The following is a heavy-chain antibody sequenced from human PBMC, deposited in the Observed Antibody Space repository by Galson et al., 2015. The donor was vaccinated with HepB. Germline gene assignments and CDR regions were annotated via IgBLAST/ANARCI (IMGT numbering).Heavy chain of an antibody. J-gene: IGHJ4*02. CDR2: INPSGGST. CDR1: GYTFTSYY. Sequence: VKVSCKASGYTFTSYYMHWVRQAPGQGLEWMGIINPSGGSTSYAQKLQGRVTMTRDTSTSTVYMELSSLRSEDTAVYYCARDLAYYYDSSGYYGPGFDYWGQGTLVTVSS. V-gene: IGHV1-46*04. CDR3: ARDLAYYYDSSGYYGPGFDY. D-gene: IGHD3-22*01.